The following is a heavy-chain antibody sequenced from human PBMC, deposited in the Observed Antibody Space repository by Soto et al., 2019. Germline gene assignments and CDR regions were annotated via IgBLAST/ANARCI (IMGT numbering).Heavy chain of an antibody. V-gene: IGHV1-18*01. Sequence: GASVKVSCKASGYTFTSYGISWVRQAPGQGLEWMGWISAYNGNTNYAQKLQGRVTMTTDTSTSTAYMELRSLRSDDTAVYYCARGISAYYDFWSGYSAWGQGTLVTVSS. CDR3: ARGISAYYDFWSGYSA. CDR1: GYTFTSYG. D-gene: IGHD3-3*01. CDR2: ISAYNGNT. J-gene: IGHJ5*02.